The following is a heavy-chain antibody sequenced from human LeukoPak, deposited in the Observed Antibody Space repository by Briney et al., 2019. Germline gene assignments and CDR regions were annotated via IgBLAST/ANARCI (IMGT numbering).Heavy chain of an antibody. CDR1: GCSISSYD. CDR3: ARGHSGYDYHFDY. J-gene: IGHJ4*02. CDR2: IYYSGST. Sequence: SETLSLTCTVSGCSISSYDWSWIRQPPGKGLEWIGYIYYSGSTNYNPSLKSRVTISVDTSKNQFSLKLSSVTAADTAVYYCARGHSGYDYHFDYWGQGTLVTVSS. V-gene: IGHV4-59*01. D-gene: IGHD5-12*01.